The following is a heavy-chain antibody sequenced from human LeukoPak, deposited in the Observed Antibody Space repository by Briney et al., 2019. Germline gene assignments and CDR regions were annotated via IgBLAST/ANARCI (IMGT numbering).Heavy chain of an antibody. D-gene: IGHD4-11*01. V-gene: IGHV1-69*05. CDR1: GGTFSSYA. CDR2: IIPIFGTA. J-gene: IGHJ4*02. CDR3: ARVGTTGATADN. Sequence: SVKVSCKASGGTFSSYAISWVRQAPGQGLEWMGGIIPIFGTADYAQKFQGRVTMTSDTSTSTVYMELKSLRSEDTAVYFCARVGTTGATADNWGQGTLVTVSS.